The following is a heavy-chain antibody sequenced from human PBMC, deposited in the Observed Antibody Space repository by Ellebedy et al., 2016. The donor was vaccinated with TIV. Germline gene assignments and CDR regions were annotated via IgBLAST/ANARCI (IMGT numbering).Heavy chain of an antibody. V-gene: IGHV1-18*04. CDR2: ISGYNGDT. J-gene: IGHJ5*02. CDR1: GYTFTKYG. CDR3: TRGFYEKYDP. D-gene: IGHD5/OR15-5a*01. Sequence: ASVQVSCKASGYTFTKYGIGWVRQAPGQGLEWMGWISGYNGDTNYAQKFQGRVTMTTDTSTSTVYMELRSLGFDDTAVYYCTRGFYEKYDPWGQGTLVTVS.